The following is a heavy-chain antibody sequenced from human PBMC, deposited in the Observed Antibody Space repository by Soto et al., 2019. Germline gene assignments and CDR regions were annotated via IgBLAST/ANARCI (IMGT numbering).Heavy chain of an antibody. CDR1: GFNVSDNY. Sequence: GSLRLSCAAAGFNVSDNYMGWVRQAPGKGLEWVSSFFTGGSTDYADSVKGRFTISRDDSKNTVYLQTNSLRAEDTAVYLCVRERRGLGIGFDHWGQGTLVTVSS. CDR2: FFTGGST. J-gene: IGHJ4*02. CDR3: VRERRGLGIGFDH. V-gene: IGHV3-53*01. D-gene: IGHD6-19*01.